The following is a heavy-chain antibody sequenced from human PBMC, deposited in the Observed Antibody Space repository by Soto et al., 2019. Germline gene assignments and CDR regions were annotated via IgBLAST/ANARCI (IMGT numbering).Heavy chain of an antibody. CDR3: ARAQWLGDYCLDV. D-gene: IGHD6-19*01. Sequence: QVQLVESGGGVVQPGRSLRISCAASGFTYSSYAMHWVRQGPGKGLEWVAVISYDGSNKYYAESVKGRFTISRDNSKNALYLQMNSLRLADTAVYYCARAQWLGDYCLDVWGQGTTVTVSS. V-gene: IGHV3-30-3*01. CDR1: GFTYSSYA. CDR2: ISYDGSNK. J-gene: IGHJ6*02.